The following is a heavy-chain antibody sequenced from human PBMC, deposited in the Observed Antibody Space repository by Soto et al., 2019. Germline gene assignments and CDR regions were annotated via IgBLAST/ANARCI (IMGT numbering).Heavy chain of an antibody. CDR3: ARGRDYGDFYFDY. CDR1: GYTFTNYG. J-gene: IGHJ4*02. Sequence: ASVKVSCKASGYTFTNYGINWVRQAPGLGLEWVGWISPYNGNTQNVEKLQGRVTMTTDTSTSTAYMELRSLRSDGTAVYYCARGRDYGDFYFDYWGQGTLVTVSS. CDR2: ISPYNGNT. D-gene: IGHD4-17*01. V-gene: IGHV1-18*01.